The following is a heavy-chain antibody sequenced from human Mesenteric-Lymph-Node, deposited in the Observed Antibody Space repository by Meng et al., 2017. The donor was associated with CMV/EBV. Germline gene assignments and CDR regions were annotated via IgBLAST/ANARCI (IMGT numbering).Heavy chain of an antibody. J-gene: IGHJ5*02. CDR2: IDRSGST. CDR1: GGSVTSGFYY. D-gene: IGHD3-10*01. Sequence: SLTCTVSGGSVTSGFYYWTWIRQPPGEGLEWIGYIDRSGSTNHNPSLKSRVTISVDTSKNQFSLKLSSVTAADTAVYYCARDGSGLIPWGQGTLVTVSS. V-gene: IGHV4-61*01. CDR3: ARDGSGLIP.